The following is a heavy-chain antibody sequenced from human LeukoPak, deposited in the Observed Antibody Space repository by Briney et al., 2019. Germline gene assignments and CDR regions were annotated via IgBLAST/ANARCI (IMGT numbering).Heavy chain of an antibody. J-gene: IGHJ4*02. V-gene: IGHV6-1*01. CDR2: TYYRSRWYN. CDR3: ARAPGIAASENYFDY. Sequence: SQTLSLTCAISGDSVSSNSAAWNWIRQSPSRGLEWLGRTYYRSRWYNDYAVSVKSRITINPDTSKNQFSLQLNSVTPEDTAVYYCARAPGIAASENYFDYWGQGALVTVSS. D-gene: IGHD6-25*01. CDR1: GDSVSSNSAA.